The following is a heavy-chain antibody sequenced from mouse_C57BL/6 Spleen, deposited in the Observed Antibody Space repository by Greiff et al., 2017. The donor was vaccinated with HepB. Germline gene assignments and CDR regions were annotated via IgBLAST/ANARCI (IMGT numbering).Heavy chain of an antibody. CDR2: IDPETGGT. J-gene: IGHJ2*01. CDR1: GYTFTDYE. D-gene: IGHD2-3*01. CDR3: TRDGSFDY. V-gene: IGHV1-15*01. Sequence: LVESGAELVRPGASVTLSCKASGYTFTDYEMHWVKQTPVHGLEWIGAIDPETGGTAYNQKFKGKAILTADKSSSTAYMELRSLTSEDSAVYYCTRDGSFDYWGQGTTLTVSS.